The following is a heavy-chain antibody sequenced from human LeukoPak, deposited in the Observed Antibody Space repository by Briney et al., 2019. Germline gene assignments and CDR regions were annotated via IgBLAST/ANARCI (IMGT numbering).Heavy chain of an antibody. CDR3: AKDLWQWYYYGSGSYPICAFDI. J-gene: IGHJ3*02. CDR2: INPNIGDT. CDR1: GYTFIDHY. V-gene: IGHV1-2*02. D-gene: IGHD3-10*01. Sequence: ASVKVSCKASGYTFIDHYIHWVRQAPGQGLESMGWINPNIGDTNYAQQFQGRVTMTRDTSSSTAYMELSRLRSDDTAVYYCAKDLWQWYYYGSGSYPICAFDIWGQGTMVTVSS.